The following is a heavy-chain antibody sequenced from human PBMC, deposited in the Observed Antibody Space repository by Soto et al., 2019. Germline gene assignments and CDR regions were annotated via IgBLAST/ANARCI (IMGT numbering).Heavy chain of an antibody. CDR1: GFPFSSYP. CDR3: AKDLVNWRVDF. Sequence: GGSLRLSFAASGFPFSSYPMTWFPQAPGKGLEWVSAISGSGGSTYYADSVKGRFTISRDNSKNTLYLQMNSLRAEDTAVYYCAKDLVNWRVDFWGQGTLVTVSS. V-gene: IGHV3-23*01. CDR2: ISGSGGST. J-gene: IGHJ4*02. D-gene: IGHD1-20*01.